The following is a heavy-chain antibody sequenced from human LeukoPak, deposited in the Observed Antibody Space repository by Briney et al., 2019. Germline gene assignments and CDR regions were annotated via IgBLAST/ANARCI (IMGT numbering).Heavy chain of an antibody. CDR2: ISPNSGGT. Sequence: ASVKVSCKASGFTFSGYYMHWVRQAPGQGLEWMAWISPNSGGTDYVQKFQGRVTVTRDTSISTDYMEISGLTSDDTALYYCAREPSGSGGYDYWGQGALVTVSS. D-gene: IGHD3-10*01. V-gene: IGHV1-2*02. CDR3: AREPSGSGGYDY. J-gene: IGHJ4*02. CDR1: GFTFSGYY.